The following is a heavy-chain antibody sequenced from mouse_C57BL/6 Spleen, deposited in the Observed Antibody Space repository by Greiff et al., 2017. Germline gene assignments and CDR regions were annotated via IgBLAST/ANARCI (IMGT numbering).Heavy chain of an antibody. D-gene: IGHD2-3*01. CDR1: GYTFTSYW. J-gene: IGHJ4*01. CDR2: INPSNGGT. V-gene: IGHV1-53*01. CDR3: ASYDGYHYYAMDY. Sequence: QVQLQQPGTDLVKPGASVKLSCTASGYTFTSYWMHWVKQRPGQGLEWIGNINPSNGGTNYNEKFKSKDTLTVDKSSSTAYMQLSSLTSEDSAVYYCASYDGYHYYAMDYWGQGTSVTVSS.